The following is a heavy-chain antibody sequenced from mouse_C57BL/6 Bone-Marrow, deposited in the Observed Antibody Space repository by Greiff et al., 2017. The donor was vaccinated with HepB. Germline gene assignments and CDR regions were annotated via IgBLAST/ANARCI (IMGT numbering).Heavy chain of an antibody. CDR1: GYTFTSYW. V-gene: IGHV1-64*01. J-gene: IGHJ3*01. D-gene: IGHD3-2*02. CDR3: ANTAQVVSWLAY. Sequence: VQLQQPGAELVKPGASVKLSCTASGYTFTSYWMHWVKQRPGQGLEWIGMIHPNSGSTNYNEKFKSKATLTVDKSSSAAYMQLSSLTSVDSAVYYCANTAQVVSWLAYWGQGTLVTVSA. CDR2: IHPNSGST.